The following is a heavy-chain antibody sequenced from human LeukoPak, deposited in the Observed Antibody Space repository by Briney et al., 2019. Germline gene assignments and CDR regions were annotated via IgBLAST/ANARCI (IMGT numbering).Heavy chain of an antibody. Sequence: GGSLRLSCAASGFTFSGYSMVWVRQAPGKGLEYVSGITSNGGTTYYGNSLKGRFTISRDNSKDTLYLQMGSLRTEDMAVYYCARGIRWASDYWGQGTPVTVAS. J-gene: IGHJ4*02. D-gene: IGHD4-23*01. CDR2: ITSNGGTT. V-gene: IGHV3-64*01. CDR1: GFTFSGYS. CDR3: ARGIRWASDY.